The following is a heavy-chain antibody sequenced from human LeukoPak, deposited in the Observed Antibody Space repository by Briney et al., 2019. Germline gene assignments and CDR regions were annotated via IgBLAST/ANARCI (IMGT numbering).Heavy chain of an antibody. Sequence: SVKVSCKASGGTFSSYAISWVRQAPGQGLEWMGGIIPIFGTANYAQKFQGRVTITADKSTSTAYMELSSLRSEDTAVYYCARGGKIALAGTRSPQYFQHWGQGTLVTVSS. CDR2: IIPIFGTA. D-gene: IGHD6-19*01. CDR3: ARGGKIALAGTRSPQYFQH. J-gene: IGHJ1*01. CDR1: GGTFSSYA. V-gene: IGHV1-69*06.